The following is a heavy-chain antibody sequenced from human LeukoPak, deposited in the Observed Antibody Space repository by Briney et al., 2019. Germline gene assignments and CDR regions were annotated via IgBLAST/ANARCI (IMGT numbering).Heavy chain of an antibody. CDR2: ISSSSDAI. D-gene: IGHD5-12*01. V-gene: IGHV3-48*02. Sequence: GGSLRLSCAASGFTFSTYGMNWVRQAPGKGPEWVSYISSSSDAIYYPDSVRGRFTISRDNAKNSLYLQMNSLGDEDTAVYYCARAMRSGYDYWGQGTLVTVSS. CDR3: ARAMRSGYDY. CDR1: GFTFSTYG. J-gene: IGHJ4*02.